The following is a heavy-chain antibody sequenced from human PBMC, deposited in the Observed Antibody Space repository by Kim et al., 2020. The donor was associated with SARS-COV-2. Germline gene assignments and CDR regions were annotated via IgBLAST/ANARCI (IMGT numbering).Heavy chain of an antibody. CDR1: GGSISSGGYY. CDR3: ARTDSSGYYFVY. V-gene: IGHV4-31*03. Sequence: SETLSLTCTVSGGSISSGGYYWSWIRQHPGKGLEWIGYISYSGSTYYNPSLKSRLTISVDTSKNQFSLNLTSVTAADTALYYCARTDSSGYYFVYWGPGT. J-gene: IGHJ4*02. D-gene: IGHD3-22*01. CDR2: ISYSGST.